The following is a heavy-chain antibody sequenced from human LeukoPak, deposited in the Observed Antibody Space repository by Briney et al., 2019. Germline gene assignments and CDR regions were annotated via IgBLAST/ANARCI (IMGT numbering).Heavy chain of an antibody. CDR1: GGTFSSYA. D-gene: IGHD3-3*01. CDR2: IIPIFGTA. Sequence: ASVKVSCKASGGTFSSYAISWVRQAPGQGLEWMGGIIPIFGTANYAQKFQGRVTITTDESTSTAYMELSSLRSEDTAVYYCARDRNPYYDFWSGYFFDPWGQGTLVTVSS. V-gene: IGHV1-69*05. CDR3: ARDRNPYYDFWSGYFFDP. J-gene: IGHJ5*02.